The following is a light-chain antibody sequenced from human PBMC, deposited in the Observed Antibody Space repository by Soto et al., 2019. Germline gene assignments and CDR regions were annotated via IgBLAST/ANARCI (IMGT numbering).Light chain of an antibody. CDR2: DAS. CDR3: QQCNDWPWT. CDR1: QSISSW. J-gene: IGKJ1*01. Sequence: DNQMSQSPSTLSTSVRVRVTITCLASQSISSWLAWYQQKPGKAPKVLIWDASSLQRGVPSRFSGSGSGTEFTLTISSLQSEDFAVCYCQQCNDWPWTFGQGTKVDIK. V-gene: IGKV1-5*01.